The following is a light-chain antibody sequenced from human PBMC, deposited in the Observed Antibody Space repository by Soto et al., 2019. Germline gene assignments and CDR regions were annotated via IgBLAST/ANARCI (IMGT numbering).Light chain of an antibody. CDR1: QSVSSN. J-gene: IGKJ2*01. Sequence: EIVMTQSPATLSVSPGERATLSCRASQSVSSNLAWYQQKPGQAPRLLIYGASTRATGISARFSGSGSGTEFTLTISSLQSEDFAVYYCQQYNSWPPYTFGQGTKLEIK. CDR3: QQYNSWPPYT. V-gene: IGKV3-15*01. CDR2: GAS.